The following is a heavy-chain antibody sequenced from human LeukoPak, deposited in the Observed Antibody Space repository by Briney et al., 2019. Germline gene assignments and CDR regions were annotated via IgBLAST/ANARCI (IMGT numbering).Heavy chain of an antibody. CDR2: IYYTGRT. J-gene: IGHJ4*02. CDR1: GGSISSAGYY. CDR3: ASAPLGNSFGYMAY. Sequence: SETLPLTCTVSGGSISSAGYYWDWIRQHPTEGLEWIGHIYYTGRTTYNPSVKSRVTISPDTSKNQFSLKLNSVTAADTAVYFCASAPLGNSFGYMAYWGQGALVTVSS. D-gene: IGHD5-18*01. V-gene: IGHV4-31*03.